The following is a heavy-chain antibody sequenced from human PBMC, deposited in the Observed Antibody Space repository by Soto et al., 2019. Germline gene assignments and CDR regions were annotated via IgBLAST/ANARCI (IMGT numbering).Heavy chain of an antibody. CDR2: ISAYNGNT. D-gene: IGHD3-10*01. J-gene: IGHJ5*02. Sequence: QVQLVQSGAEVKKPGASVKVSCKASGYTFTSYGISWVRQAPGQGLEWMGWISAYNGNTNYAQKLQGRVTMTTDTSTSTAYMELRSLGADDTAVYYCARDPRLWFGELSWFDPWGQGTLVTVSS. V-gene: IGHV1-18*01. CDR1: GYTFTSYG. CDR3: ARDPRLWFGELSWFDP.